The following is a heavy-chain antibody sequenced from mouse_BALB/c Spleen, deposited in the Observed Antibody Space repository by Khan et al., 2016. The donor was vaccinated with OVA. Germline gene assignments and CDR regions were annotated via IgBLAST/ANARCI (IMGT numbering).Heavy chain of an antibody. Sequence: EVELVESGGGLVKPGGSLKLSCAASGFTFSSFTMSWVRQTPEKRLEWVATISSGGDNTYYPDSVKGRFTISRDNAKNNLYLQMSIRRSEDTALYYCARSNYGSFAYWGQGTLVTVSA. CDR3: ARSNYGSFAY. CDR2: ISSGGDNT. J-gene: IGHJ3*01. D-gene: IGHD2-2*01. V-gene: IGHV5-9*03. CDR1: GFTFSSFT.